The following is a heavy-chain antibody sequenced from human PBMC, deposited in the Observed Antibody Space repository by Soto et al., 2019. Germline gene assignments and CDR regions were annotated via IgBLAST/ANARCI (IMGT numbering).Heavy chain of an antibody. J-gene: IGHJ6*02. CDR2: IYPGDSDT. CDR1: GYSFTSYW. CDR3: ARDIVVVPAAIGSAPAYYYYGMDV. V-gene: IGHV5-51*01. D-gene: IGHD2-2*02. Sequence: GESLKISCKGSGYSFTSYWIGWVRQMPGKGLEWMGIIYPGDSDTRYSPSFQGQVTVSADKSISTAYLQWSSLKASDTAMYYCARDIVVVPAAIGSAPAYYYYGMDVWGQGTTVTVSS.